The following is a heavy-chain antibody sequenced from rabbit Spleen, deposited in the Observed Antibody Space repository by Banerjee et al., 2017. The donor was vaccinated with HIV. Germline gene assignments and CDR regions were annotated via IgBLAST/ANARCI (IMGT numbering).Heavy chain of an antibody. Sequence: QSLEESGGDLVKPGASLTLTCTASGFSFSFKDVMCWVRQAPGKGLEWIGCINTVSGTTVYATWAKGRFTISRTSSTTVALQMTSLTAADTATYFCARDLTGAIGWNFDLWGPGTLVPS. D-gene: IGHD7-1*01. CDR1: GFSFSFKDV. V-gene: IGHV1S40*01. CDR2: INTVSGTT. J-gene: IGHJ4*01. CDR3: ARDLTGAIGWNFDL.